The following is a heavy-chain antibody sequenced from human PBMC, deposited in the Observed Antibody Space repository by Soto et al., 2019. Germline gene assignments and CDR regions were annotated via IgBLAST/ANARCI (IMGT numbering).Heavy chain of an antibody. Sequence: AGSLRLSCEASRFSFSSSTMNWVRQAPGKGLEWVAVISYDGSNKYYADSVKGRFTISRDNSKNMLYLQMNSLRAEDTAVYYCARGGAASCTITDYYYDSMDVWGQGTTVTVSS. CDR3: ARGGAASCTITDYYYDSMDV. CDR1: RFSFSSST. V-gene: IGHV3-30-3*01. J-gene: IGHJ6*02. D-gene: IGHD6-13*01. CDR2: ISYDGSNK.